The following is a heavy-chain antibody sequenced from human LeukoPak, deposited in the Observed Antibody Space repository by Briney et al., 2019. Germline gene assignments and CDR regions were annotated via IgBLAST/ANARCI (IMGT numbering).Heavy chain of an antibody. D-gene: IGHD3-3*01. CDR3: AKALIRGGYYFDY. CDR1: VFTFSSYA. J-gene: IGHJ4*02. Sequence: GGSLRLSCAASVFTFSSYAMSWVRQAPGKGLEWVSAISGSGGSTYYADSVKGRFTISRDNSKNTLYLQMNSLRAEDTAVYYCAKALIRGGYYFDYWGQGTLVTVSS. CDR2: ISGSGGST. V-gene: IGHV3-23*01.